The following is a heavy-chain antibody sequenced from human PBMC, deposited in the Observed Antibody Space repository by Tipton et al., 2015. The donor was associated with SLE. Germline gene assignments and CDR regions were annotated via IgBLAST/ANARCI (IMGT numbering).Heavy chain of an antibody. D-gene: IGHD1-26*01. V-gene: IGHV4-61*02. Sequence: TLSLTCTVSGDSITNEDHYWNWIRQPAGKGLEWIGRIYISGSTSYNPSLRSRLTMSVDTSKNQFSLKMNSVTAADTAVYYCARGGGSYYDYWGQGTLVTVSS. CDR1: GDSITNEDHY. CDR3: ARGGGSYYDY. J-gene: IGHJ4*02. CDR2: IYISGST.